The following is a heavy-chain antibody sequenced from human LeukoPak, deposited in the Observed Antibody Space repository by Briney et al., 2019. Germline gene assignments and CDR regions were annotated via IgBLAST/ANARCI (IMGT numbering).Heavy chain of an antibody. CDR2: INYIGST. CDR1: GDSISRSSYW. CDR3: ARVGIYCSSTNCSLANFDY. J-gene: IGHJ4*02. D-gene: IGHD2-2*01. V-gene: IGHV4-39*01. Sequence: TSETLSLTCDVSGDSISRSSYWWGWVRQPPGKGLDWIGTINYIGSTYYNPSLKSRVTISIDTPNNQFSLKLSPVTAADTAIYYCARVGIYCSSTNCSLANFDYWGQGTLVTVSS.